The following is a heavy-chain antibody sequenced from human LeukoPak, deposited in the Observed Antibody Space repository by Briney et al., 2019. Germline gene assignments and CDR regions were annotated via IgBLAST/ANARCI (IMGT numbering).Heavy chain of an antibody. J-gene: IGHJ5*02. CDR3: AKDAMGGNNWFDP. CDR2: ISAGGSGT. CDR1: GFTFSSYG. D-gene: IGHD2-15*01. Sequence: GGSLRLSCAGSGFTFSSYGISWVRQAPGKGLEWVSGISAGGSGTYYADSVKGRFTISRVSSKNTVYLQMNSLTAEDTAVYYCAKDAMGGNNWFDPWGQGTLVTVSS. V-gene: IGHV3-23*01.